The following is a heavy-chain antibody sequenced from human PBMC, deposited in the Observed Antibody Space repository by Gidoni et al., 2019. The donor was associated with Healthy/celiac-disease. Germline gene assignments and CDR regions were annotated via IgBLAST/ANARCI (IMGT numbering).Heavy chain of an antibody. V-gene: IGHV3-30*16. Sequence: QVQLVESGGGVVQPGRSLRLSCAASGFTCLSYAMRWVRQAPGKGLEWVAVISNDGSNKYYADSVKGRFTISRDNSKNTLYLQMNSLRAEDTAVYYCARGCSGGSCYRSYRFDPWGQGTLVTVSS. D-gene: IGHD2-15*01. J-gene: IGHJ5*02. CDR1: GFTCLSYA. CDR2: ISNDGSNK. CDR3: ARGCSGGSCYRSYRFDP.